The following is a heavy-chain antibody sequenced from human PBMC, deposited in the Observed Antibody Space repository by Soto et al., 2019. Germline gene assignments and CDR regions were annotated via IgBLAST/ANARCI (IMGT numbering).Heavy chain of an antibody. Sequence: QVQLVESGGGVVQPGRSLRLSCAASGFTFRSYGMHWVRQTPGKGLEWVAGISYDGSNEYYADSVKGRFTISRDNSKNTLYLQTDSLKTEDTAVYYCAKWEVRGYGFAFDYWGQGTLVTVSS. V-gene: IGHV3-30*18. CDR2: ISYDGSNE. J-gene: IGHJ4*02. CDR1: GFTFRSYG. CDR3: AKWEVRGYGFAFDY. D-gene: IGHD1-26*01.